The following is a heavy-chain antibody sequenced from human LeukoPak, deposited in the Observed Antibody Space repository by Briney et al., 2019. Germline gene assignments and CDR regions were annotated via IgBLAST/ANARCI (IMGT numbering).Heavy chain of an antibody. CDR3: ARESGIFNAFDI. V-gene: IGHV3-30-3*01. D-gene: IGHD6-13*01. CDR2: ISYDGSNK. Sequence: PGGSLRLSCAASGFTFSSYAMHWVRQAPGKGLEWVAVISYDGSNKYYADSVKGRFTISRDNSKNTLYLQMNSLRAEDTAVYYCARESGIFNAFDIWGQGTMVTVSS. J-gene: IGHJ3*02. CDR1: GFTFSSYA.